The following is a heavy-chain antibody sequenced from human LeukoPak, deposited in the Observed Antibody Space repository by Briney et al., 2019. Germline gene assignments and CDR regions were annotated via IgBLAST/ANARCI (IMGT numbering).Heavy chain of an antibody. D-gene: IGHD3-22*01. V-gene: IGHV3-53*04. CDR3: ARDLYDSSGGWNDY. CDR1: GFTVSSNY. Sequence: PGGSLRLSCAASGFTVSSNYMSWVRQAPGKGLEWVSVIYSGGSTYYADSVKGRFTISRHNSKNTLYLQMNSLRAEDTAVYHCARDLYDSSGGWNDYWGQGTLVTVSS. CDR2: IYSGGST. J-gene: IGHJ4*02.